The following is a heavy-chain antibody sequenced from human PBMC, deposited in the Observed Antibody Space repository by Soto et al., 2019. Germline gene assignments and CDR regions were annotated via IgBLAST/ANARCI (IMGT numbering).Heavy chain of an antibody. CDR1: GGSISSGDYY. D-gene: IGHD3-22*01. Sequence: QVQLQESGPGLVKPSQTLSLTCTVSGGSISSGDYYWSWIRQPPGKGLEWIGYIYYSGSTYYNPSLKSRVTISVDTSKNQFSLKLSSVTAADTAVYYCAATPALSGSNWYYFDYWGQGTLVTVSS. J-gene: IGHJ4*02. V-gene: IGHV4-30-4*01. CDR2: IYYSGST. CDR3: AATPALSGSNWYYFDY.